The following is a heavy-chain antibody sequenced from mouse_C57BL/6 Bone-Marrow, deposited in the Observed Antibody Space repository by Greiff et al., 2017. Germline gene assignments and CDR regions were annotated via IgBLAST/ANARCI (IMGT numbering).Heavy chain of an antibody. CDR3: ARRGDYYGYDGAMDY. D-gene: IGHD2-2*01. V-gene: IGHV1-19*01. CDR2: INPYNGGT. CDR1: GYTFTDYY. Sequence: VQLQQSGPVLVKPGASVKMSCKASGYTFTDYYMNWVKQSHGKSLEWIGVINPYNGGTSYNQKFKGKATLTVDKSSSTAYMELNSLTSEDSAVYYGARRGDYYGYDGAMDYWGQGTSVTVSS. J-gene: IGHJ4*01.